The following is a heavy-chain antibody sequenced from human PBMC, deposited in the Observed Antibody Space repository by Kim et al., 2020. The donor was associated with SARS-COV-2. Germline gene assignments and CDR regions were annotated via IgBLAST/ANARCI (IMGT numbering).Heavy chain of an antibody. CDR3: ARTEVRGVTPDAFDI. J-gene: IGHJ3*02. Sequence: PSLKSRVTISVDTSKNQFSLKLSSVTAADTAVYYCARTEVRGVTPDAFDIWGQGTMVTVSS. D-gene: IGHD3-10*01. V-gene: IGHV4-31*02.